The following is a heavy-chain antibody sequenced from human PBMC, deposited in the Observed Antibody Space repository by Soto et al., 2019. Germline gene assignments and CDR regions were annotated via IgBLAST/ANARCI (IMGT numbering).Heavy chain of an antibody. J-gene: IGHJ4*02. CDR1: GYTFTSYG. V-gene: IGHV1-18*01. Sequence: ASVKVSCKASGYTFTSYGISWVRQAPGQGLEWMGWISAYNGTIYYADSVKGRFTISRDNAENSLYLQMSSLRAEDTAVYYCARDLYGDYAFDYWGQGTLVTVSS. CDR2: ISAYNGTI. D-gene: IGHD4-17*01. CDR3: ARDLYGDYAFDY.